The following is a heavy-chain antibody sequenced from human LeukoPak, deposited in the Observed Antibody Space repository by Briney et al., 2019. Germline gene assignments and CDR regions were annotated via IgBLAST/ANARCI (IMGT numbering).Heavy chain of an antibody. CDR3: ARDEGSSWLNWFDP. V-gene: IGHV3-7*03. D-gene: IGHD6-13*01. J-gene: IGHJ5*02. CDR1: GFTFSSYW. Sequence: PGGSLRLSCAASGFTFSSYWMSWVRQAPGKGLEWVANIKQDGSEKYYVDSVKGRFTISRDNAKNSLYLQMNSLRAEDTAVYYCARDEGSSWLNWFDPWGQGTLVTVSS. CDR2: IKQDGSEK.